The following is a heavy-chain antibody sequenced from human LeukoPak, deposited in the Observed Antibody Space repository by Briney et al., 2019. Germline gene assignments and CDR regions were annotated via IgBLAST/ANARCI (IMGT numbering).Heavy chain of an antibody. D-gene: IGHD2-2*01. CDR1: GGSIASEGYY. J-gene: IGHJ4*02. CDR2: IYYSGST. Sequence: SQTLSLTCTASGGSIASEGYYWSWIRQHPGKGLEWIGYIYYSGSTHFNPSLKSRGAISIDTSKNQFSLKLSSVTAADTAVYYCARTNRQYQLPAYWGQGTLVTVSS. CDR3: ARTNRQYQLPAY. V-gene: IGHV4-31*03.